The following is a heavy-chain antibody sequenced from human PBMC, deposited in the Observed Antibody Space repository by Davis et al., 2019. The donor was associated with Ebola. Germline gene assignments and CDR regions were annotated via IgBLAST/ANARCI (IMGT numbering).Heavy chain of an antibody. CDR2: VSSSGGYS. Sequence: GGSLRLSCTGSGFTFSSYAMTWVRQAPGKGLEWVSLVSSSGGYSYYADSVKGRFTISRDNAKNSVYLQMHSLRDEDTAVYFCAKTGDGSGSYFTNWGQGTLVTVSS. CDR1: GFTFSSYA. V-gene: IGHV3-21*01. J-gene: IGHJ1*01. D-gene: IGHD3-10*01. CDR3: AKTGDGSGSYFTN.